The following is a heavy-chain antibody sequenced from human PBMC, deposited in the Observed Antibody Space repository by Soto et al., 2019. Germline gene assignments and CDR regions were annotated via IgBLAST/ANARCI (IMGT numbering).Heavy chain of an antibody. D-gene: IGHD6-19*01. Sequence: PGGSLRLSCAASGFTFGTSWMHWVRQAPGQGPVWVSRINSDGSTTNYADSVKGRFTISRDNAKNTLYLQMNSLRAEDTAVYYCAVAVAGPTAIGYWGQGTLVTVSS. J-gene: IGHJ4*02. V-gene: IGHV3-74*01. CDR2: INSDGSTT. CDR1: GFTFGTSW. CDR3: AVAVAGPTAIGY.